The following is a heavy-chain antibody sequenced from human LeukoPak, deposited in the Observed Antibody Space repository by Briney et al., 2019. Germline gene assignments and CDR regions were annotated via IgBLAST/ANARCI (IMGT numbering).Heavy chain of an antibody. CDR2: ISWRSSDI. D-gene: IGHD6-13*01. V-gene: IGHV3-21*01. J-gene: IGHJ6*02. CDR1: GFTLSSYN. CDR3: ARVYNSTWYLGYLHMDV. Sequence: EGSLRLSCVASGFTLSSYNMKWVRQAPGKRLEWVSSISWRSSDIEYADSVKGRFTISRDIDKKSLYLQMNSLRVEDTAVYYCARVYNSTWYLGYLHMDVWGQGTTVTVSS.